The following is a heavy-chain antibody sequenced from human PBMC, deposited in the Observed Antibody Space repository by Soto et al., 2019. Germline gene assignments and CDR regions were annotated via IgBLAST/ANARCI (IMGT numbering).Heavy chain of an antibody. D-gene: IGHD1-26*01. CDR2: IYYSGTT. J-gene: IGHJ4*02. CDR3: ARREIQGPIDY. V-gene: IGHV4-28*01. Sequence: QVQLQESGPGLVKPSDTLSLTCAVSGYSISSSNWWGWIRQPPGKGLEWIGYIYYSGTTYYNPSLKSRVTMSVDTSQDQFSLKLTSVTAVDTAVYYCARREIQGPIDYWGQGTLVTVSS. CDR1: GYSISSSNW.